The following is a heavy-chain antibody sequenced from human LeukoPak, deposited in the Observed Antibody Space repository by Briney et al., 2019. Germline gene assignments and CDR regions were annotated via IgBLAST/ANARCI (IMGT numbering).Heavy chain of an antibody. CDR3: ARRSMVQHMDV. CDR1: GYTFTNHS. CDR2: INTNTGNP. Sequence: ASVKVSCKASGYTFTNHSINWVRQAPGQGLEYMGWINTNTGNPTYAQAFTGRIVFSLDTSVSTAYLQIRSLKAEDTAVYFCARRSMVQHMDVWGKGTTVTVSS. V-gene: IGHV7-4-1*02. D-gene: IGHD3-10*01. J-gene: IGHJ6*03.